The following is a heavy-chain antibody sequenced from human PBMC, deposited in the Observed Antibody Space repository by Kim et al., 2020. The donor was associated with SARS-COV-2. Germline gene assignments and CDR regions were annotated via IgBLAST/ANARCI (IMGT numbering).Heavy chain of an antibody. D-gene: IGHD6-19*01. CDR3: ARGAAAVAGPRGVYFDY. CDR2: IYSGGST. CDR1: GFTVSSNY. Sequence: GGSLRLSCAASGFTVSSNYMSWVRQAPGKGLEWVSVIYSGGSTYYADSVKGRFTISRDNSKNTLYLQMNSLRAEDTAVYYCARGAAAVAGPRGVYFDYWGQGTLVTVSS. J-gene: IGHJ4*02. V-gene: IGHV3-53*01.